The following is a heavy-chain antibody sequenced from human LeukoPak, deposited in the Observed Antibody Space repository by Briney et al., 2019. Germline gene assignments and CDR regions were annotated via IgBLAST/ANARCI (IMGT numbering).Heavy chain of an antibody. J-gene: IGHJ4*02. CDR2: IYHSGST. CDR3: ARGQYQPLLYPVLDTPRMYYFDY. D-gene: IGHD2-2*02. Sequence: SQTLSLTCTVSGGSISSGGYYWSWIRQPPGKGLEWIGYIYHSGSTYYNPSLKSRVTISVDRSKNQFSLKLSSVTAADTAVYYCARGQYQPLLYPVLDTPRMYYFDYWGQGTLVTVSS. CDR1: GGSISSGGYY. V-gene: IGHV4-30-2*01.